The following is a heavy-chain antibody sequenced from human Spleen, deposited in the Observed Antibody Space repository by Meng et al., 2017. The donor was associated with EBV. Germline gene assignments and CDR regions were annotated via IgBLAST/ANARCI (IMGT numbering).Heavy chain of an antibody. CDR3: TTEKHCSGGLCFEDS. J-gene: IGHJ4*02. CDR1: GFTFSDHF. V-gene: IGHV3-11*01. D-gene: IGHD2-15*01. CDR2: ITNSDSTI. Sequence: QVQLVGLGGGLVKPGGSLGLSCAASGFTFSDHFMTWIRQAPGKGLEWLSYITNSDSTIYYADSVKGRFTISRDNAKNSLYLQMNSLRAEDTAVYYCTTEKHCSGGLCFEDSWGQGTLVTVSS.